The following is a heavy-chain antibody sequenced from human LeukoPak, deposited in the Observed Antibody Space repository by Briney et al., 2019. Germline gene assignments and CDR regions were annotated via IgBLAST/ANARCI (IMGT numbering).Heavy chain of an antibody. Sequence: GGSLRLSCAASGFTFSSYSMNWVRQAPGKGLERVSYISSSSSTIYYADSVKGRFTISRDNAKNSLYLQMNSLRAEDTAVYYCARTAGYCSSTSCYRGNFDYWGQGTLVTVSS. V-gene: IGHV3-48*04. CDR2: ISSSSSTI. D-gene: IGHD2-2*02. CDR3: ARTAGYCSSTSCYRGNFDY. J-gene: IGHJ4*02. CDR1: GFTFSSYS.